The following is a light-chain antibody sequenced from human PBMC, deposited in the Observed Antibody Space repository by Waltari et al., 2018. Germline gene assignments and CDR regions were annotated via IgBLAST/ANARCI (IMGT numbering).Light chain of an antibody. J-gene: IGLJ2*01. CDR2: GKN. V-gene: IGLV3-19*01. Sequence: SYELTQDPAVSVALGQTVRITCQGDSLRSDYASWYQQKPGQAPVLVIYGKNNRPSGIPDRFSGSSSGNTASLTITGAQAEDEADYYCNSRDSSGNVVFGGGTKLTVL. CDR1: SLRSDY. CDR3: NSRDSSGNVV.